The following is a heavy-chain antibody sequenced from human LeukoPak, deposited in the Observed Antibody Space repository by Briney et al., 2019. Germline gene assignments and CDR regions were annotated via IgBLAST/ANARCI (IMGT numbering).Heavy chain of an antibody. CDR1: GFTFSSYS. CDR2: ISSSSSTI. D-gene: IGHD2-15*01. V-gene: IGHV3-48*04. J-gene: IGHJ6*03. CDR3: ARVSSVAYYYYYYMDV. Sequence: GGSLRLSRAASGFTFSSYSMNWVRQAPGKGLEWVSYISSSSSTIYYADSVKGRFTISRDNAKNSLYLQMNSLRAEDTAVYYCARVSSVAYYYYYYMDVWGKGTTVTISS.